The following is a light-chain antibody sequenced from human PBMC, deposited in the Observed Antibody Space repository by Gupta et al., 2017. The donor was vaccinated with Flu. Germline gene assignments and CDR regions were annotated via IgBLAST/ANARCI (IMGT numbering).Light chain of an antibody. CDR2: ETS. V-gene: IGLV1-51*02. Sequence: SSANIGDNHVSWYQQYPGTAPKLVIYETSVRPSGVPDRFSGSKSGTSATLNITGLQAGDEADYYCGAWDSSLTQGLFGGGTKMTV. CDR1: SANIGDNH. J-gene: IGLJ3*02. CDR3: GAWDSSLTQGL.